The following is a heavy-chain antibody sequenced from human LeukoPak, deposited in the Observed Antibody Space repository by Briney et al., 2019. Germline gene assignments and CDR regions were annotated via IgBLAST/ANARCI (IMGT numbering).Heavy chain of an antibody. V-gene: IGHV4-59*08. Sequence: PSETLFLTCTVSGGSISSYYWSWIRQPPGKGLEWIGYIYYSGSTNYNPSLKSRVTISVDTSKNQFSLKLSSVTAADTAVYYCARLAYYDFWSGYSPDNRFDPWGQGTLVTVSS. CDR1: GGSISSYY. CDR2: IYYSGST. J-gene: IGHJ5*02. CDR3: ARLAYYDFWSGYSPDNRFDP. D-gene: IGHD3-3*01.